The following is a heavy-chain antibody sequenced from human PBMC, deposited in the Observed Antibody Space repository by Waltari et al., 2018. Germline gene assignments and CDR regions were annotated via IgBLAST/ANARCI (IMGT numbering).Heavy chain of an antibody. D-gene: IGHD3-10*01. Sequence: QLQLQESGPGLVKPSETLSLTCTVSGGSISSSSYYWGWIRQPPGKGLEGIGSIYYSGSTYYNPSLKSRVTISVDTSKNQFSLKLSSVTAADTAVYYCARVRPYGSGSLTFNYFDYWGQGTLVTVSS. CDR2: IYYSGST. J-gene: IGHJ4*02. CDR1: GGSISSSSYY. CDR3: ARVRPYGSGSLTFNYFDY. V-gene: IGHV4-39*07.